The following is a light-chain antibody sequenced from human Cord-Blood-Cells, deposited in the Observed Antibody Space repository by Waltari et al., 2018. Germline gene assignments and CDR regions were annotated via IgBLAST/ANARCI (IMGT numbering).Light chain of an antibody. CDR2: WAS. CDR1: XSFLYSSNNKNY. V-gene: IGKV4-1*01. J-gene: IGKJ2*01. CDR3: QQYYSTPYT. Sequence: DIVMTQXPXSXAXXXGXXXXXXXXXXXSFLYSSNNKNYLSWYQQKPGQPPKLLIYWASTRESGVPDRFSGSGSGTDFTLTISSLQAEDVAVYYCQQYYSTPYTFGQGTKLEIK.